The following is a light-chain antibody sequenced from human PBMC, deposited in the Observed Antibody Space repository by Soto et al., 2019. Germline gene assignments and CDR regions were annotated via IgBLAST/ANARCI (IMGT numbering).Light chain of an antibody. Sequence: EIVLTQSPATLPFSPGEXGTPSYRASESVRHYVAWYQQNPAQAPRLLTYDASNRATGTPARFSGSGSGTDFTLTISSLQSEDFALYYCQQYNKWPLITFGQGTRLEIK. CDR2: DAS. CDR1: ESVRHY. J-gene: IGKJ5*01. CDR3: QQYNKWPLIT. V-gene: IGKV3-11*01.